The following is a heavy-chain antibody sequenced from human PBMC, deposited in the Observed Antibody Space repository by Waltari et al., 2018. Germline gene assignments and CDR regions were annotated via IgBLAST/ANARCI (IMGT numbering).Heavy chain of an antibody. J-gene: IGHJ4*02. CDR2: MNPNSGNT. V-gene: IGHV1-8*01. CDR3: ARDRGSSSSSPFDY. D-gene: IGHD6-6*01. CDR1: GYTFTSYD. Sequence: QVQLVQSGAEVKKPGASVKVSCKASGYTFTSYDINWVRQATGQGLEWMGWMNPNSGNTGYAQKFQGRVTITSDESTSTAYMELSSLRSEDTAVYYCARDRGSSSSSPFDYWGQGTLVTVSS.